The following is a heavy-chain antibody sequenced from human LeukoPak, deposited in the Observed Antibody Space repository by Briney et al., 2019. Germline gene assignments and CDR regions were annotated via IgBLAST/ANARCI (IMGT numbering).Heavy chain of an antibody. J-gene: IGHJ4*02. V-gene: IGHV4-30-4*01. Sequence: SETLSLTCTVSGVSISSGDNYWSWIRQPPGEGLEWLGYIYDSVSTYYNPSLKSRVTISVDTSKNQFSLKLSSVTAADTAVYYCARGLTAACDYWGQGTLVTVSS. CDR1: GVSISSGDNY. D-gene: IGHD1-14*01. CDR2: IYDSVST. CDR3: ARGLTAACDY.